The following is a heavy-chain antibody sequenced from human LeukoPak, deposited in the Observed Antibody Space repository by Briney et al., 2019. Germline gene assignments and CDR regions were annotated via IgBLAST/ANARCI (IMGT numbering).Heavy chain of an antibody. D-gene: IGHD5-24*01. CDR2: IYYSGRT. CDR3: ARGVEMATLDNYFDY. V-gene: IGHV4-59*01. Sequence: SETLSCTATVAGVSISAYCWGWIRQRPGQGREGGGYIYYSGRTNYNPSLKSRVTTSVDTSKNQFSLKLSSVTAADTAVYYCARGVEMATLDNYFDYWGQGTLVTVPS. J-gene: IGHJ4*02. CDR1: GVSISAYC.